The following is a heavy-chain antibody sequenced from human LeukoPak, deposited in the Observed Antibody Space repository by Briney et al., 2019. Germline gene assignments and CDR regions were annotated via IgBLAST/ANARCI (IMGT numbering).Heavy chain of an antibody. CDR1: GDSVSSNSAA. Sequence: SQTLSLTCAISGDSVSSNSAAWNWIRQSPSRGLEWLGRTYYRSKWFNDYAVSVKSRITINPDTSKNQFSLQLNSVTPEDTAVYYCARDRRRGQGLGYYFDYWGQGTLVTVSS. CDR2: TYYRSKWFN. CDR3: ARDRRRGQGLGYYFDY. V-gene: IGHV6-1*01. D-gene: IGHD6-19*01. J-gene: IGHJ4*02.